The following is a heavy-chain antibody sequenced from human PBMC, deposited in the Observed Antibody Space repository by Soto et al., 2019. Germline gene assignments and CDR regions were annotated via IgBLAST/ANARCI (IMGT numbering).Heavy chain of an antibody. J-gene: IGHJ4*02. CDR1: GFSFSNYG. Sequence: GGSLRLSCTTSGFSFSNYGMHWVRQAPGKGLEWVGVVWYDGTNKYYGDSVKGRFTISRDNAKSTLYLEMNSLRAEDTAIYYCARDKEGHFYFDYWGQGTPVTVSS. V-gene: IGHV3-33*01. CDR3: ARDKEGHFYFDY. CDR2: VWYDGTNK.